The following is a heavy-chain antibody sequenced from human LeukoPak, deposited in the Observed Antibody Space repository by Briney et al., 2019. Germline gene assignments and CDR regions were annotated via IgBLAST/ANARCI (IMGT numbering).Heavy chain of an antibody. CDR2: ISWNSGSI. CDR1: GFTFDDYA. J-gene: IGHJ4*02. Sequence: GGSLRLSCAASGFTFDDYAMHWVRQAPGKGLEWVSGISWNSGSIGYADSVKGRFTISRDNAKNSLYLQMNSLRAEDTALYYCAKDKSLYYFDYWGQGTLVTVSS. V-gene: IGHV3-9*01. CDR3: AKDKSLYYFDY.